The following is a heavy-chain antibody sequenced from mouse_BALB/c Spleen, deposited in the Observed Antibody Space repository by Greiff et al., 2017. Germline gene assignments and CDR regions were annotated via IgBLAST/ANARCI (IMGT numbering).Heavy chain of an antibody. D-gene: IGHD2-1*01. Sequence: QVQLQQSGPELVKPGASVKISCKASGYAFSSSWMNWVKQRPGQGLEWIGRIYPGDGDTNYNGKFKGKATLTADKSSSTAYMQLSSLTSVDSAVYFCAREAVIYYGKGNAMDYWGQGTSVTVSS. CDR3: AREAVIYYGKGNAMDY. CDR2: IYPGDGDT. J-gene: IGHJ4*01. V-gene: IGHV1-82*01. CDR1: GYAFSSSW.